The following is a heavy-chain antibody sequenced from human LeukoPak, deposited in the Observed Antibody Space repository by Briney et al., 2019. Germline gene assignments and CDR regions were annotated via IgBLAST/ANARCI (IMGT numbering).Heavy chain of an antibody. CDR3: AKLDYYDTH. D-gene: IGHD3-22*01. CDR1: GFTFSSYA. Sequence: GGSLRLSCAASGFTFSSYAMSWVRLAPGKGLEWVSSITGSSASTYYADSVKGRFTISRDNSKNTLYLQMNSLRAEDTAVYFCAKLDYYDTHWGQGTLVTVSS. CDR2: ITGSSAST. V-gene: IGHV3-23*01. J-gene: IGHJ4*02.